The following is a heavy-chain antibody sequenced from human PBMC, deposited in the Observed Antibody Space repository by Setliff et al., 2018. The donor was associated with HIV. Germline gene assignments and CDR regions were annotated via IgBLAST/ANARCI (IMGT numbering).Heavy chain of an antibody. V-gene: IGHV1-8*02. CDR3: ARSSSNYYFDF. Sequence: GASVKVSCKASGYIFTSYGISWVRQATGQGLEWMRWMNPISGNTGYAQKFQGRVSMTTDTSISTAYMELSSLRSEDTAVYYCARSSSNYYFDFWGRGSLVTVSS. D-gene: IGHD6-6*01. J-gene: IGHJ4*02. CDR2: MNPISGNT. CDR1: GYIFTSYG.